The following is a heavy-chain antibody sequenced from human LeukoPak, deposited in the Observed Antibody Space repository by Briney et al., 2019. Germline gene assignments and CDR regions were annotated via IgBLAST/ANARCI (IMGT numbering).Heavy chain of an antibody. Sequence: GGSLRLSCVASGFTFNTHGMHWVRQAPGKGLEWVAFIQFDGSKIDYADSVKGRFTISRDNSKNTLYLQMNSLRAEDTAVYYCAKESDFWSGYATDWFDPWGQGTLVTVSS. CDR3: AKESDFWSGYATDWFDP. CDR1: GFTFNTHG. D-gene: IGHD3-3*01. CDR2: IQFDGSKI. J-gene: IGHJ5*02. V-gene: IGHV3-30*02.